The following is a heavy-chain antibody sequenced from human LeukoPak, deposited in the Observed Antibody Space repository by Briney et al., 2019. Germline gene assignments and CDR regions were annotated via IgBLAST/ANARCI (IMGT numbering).Heavy chain of an antibody. CDR3: ARERGRAAALPHQWWFDP. D-gene: IGHD6-13*01. Sequence: ASVKVSCKASGYTFTGYYMHWVRQAPGQGLEWMGWINPNSGGTNYAQKFQGRVTMTRDTSISTAYMELSRLRSDDTAVYYCARERGRAAALPHQWWFDPWGQGTLVTVSS. CDR2: INPNSGGT. CDR1: GYTFTGYY. J-gene: IGHJ5*02. V-gene: IGHV1-2*02.